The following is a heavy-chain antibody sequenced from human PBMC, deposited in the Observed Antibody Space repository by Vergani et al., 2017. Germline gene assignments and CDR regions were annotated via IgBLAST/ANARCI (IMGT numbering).Heavy chain of an antibody. V-gene: IGHV1-69*01. CDR2: IIPIFGTA. CDR3: AGDSGYWGSGAGYYYYYYMDV. Sequence: QVQLVQSGAEVKKPGSPVTVSCKAPGGTFSSYAISWVRRAPGQGLEWLGGIIPIFGTATYAQKFQGRVTITAEESTSTAYMELSSLRAEDTAVYYCAGDSGYWGSGAGYYYYYYMDVWGKGTTVTVSS. CDR1: GGTFSSYA. D-gene: IGHD7-27*01. J-gene: IGHJ6*03.